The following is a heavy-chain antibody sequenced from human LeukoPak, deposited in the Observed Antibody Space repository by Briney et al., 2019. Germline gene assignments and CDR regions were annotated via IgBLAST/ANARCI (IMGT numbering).Heavy chain of an antibody. V-gene: IGHV1-46*01. CDR2: INPSGGST. J-gene: IGHJ4*02. D-gene: IGHD4-17*01. CDR3: ARARSSVTTVTTPGY. Sequence: ASVKVSCKASGYTFTSYYMHWVRQAPGQGLEWMGIINPSGGSTSYAQKFQGRVTMTRDTSTSTVYMELSSLRSEGTAVYYCARARSSVTTVTTPGYWGQGTLVTVSS. CDR1: GYTFTSYY.